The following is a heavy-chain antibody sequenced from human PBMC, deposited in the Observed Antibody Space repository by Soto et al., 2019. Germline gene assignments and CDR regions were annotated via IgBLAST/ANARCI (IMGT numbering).Heavy chain of an antibody. CDR2: INSDGSST. Sequence: EVQLVESGGGLVQPGGSLRLSCAASGFTFSSYWMHWVRQAPGKGLVWVSRINSDGSSTSYADSVKGRFTISRDNAKNTLYLQMNSLRAEDTAVYYCAITIGATMFYYDGMDVWGQGTTVTVSS. CDR3: AITIGATMFYYDGMDV. J-gene: IGHJ6*02. D-gene: IGHD1-26*01. V-gene: IGHV3-74*01. CDR1: GFTFSSYW.